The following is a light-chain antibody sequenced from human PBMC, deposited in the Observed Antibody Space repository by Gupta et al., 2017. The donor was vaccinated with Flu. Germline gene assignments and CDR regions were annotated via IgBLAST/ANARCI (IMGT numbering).Light chain of an antibody. CDR2: GNN. CDR3: QSYDNSLSGSKV. CDR1: TSNIGAGYD. J-gene: IGLJ3*02. Sequence: QFVLTQPPSVSAAPGQRVTISSTASTSNIGAGYDVHWYQQVPGRAPKRLIFGNNNRPSGVADRFSGSKSGTSASLAIAGLQAEDEADYYCQSYDNSLSGSKVFGGGTKLTVL. V-gene: IGLV1-40*01.